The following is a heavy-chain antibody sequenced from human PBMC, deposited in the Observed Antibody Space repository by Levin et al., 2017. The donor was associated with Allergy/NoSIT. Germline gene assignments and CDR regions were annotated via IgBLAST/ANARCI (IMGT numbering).Heavy chain of an antibody. J-gene: IGHJ4*02. CDR3: ARGYGSGSHDH. D-gene: IGHD3-10*01. Sequence: GGSLRLSCAASGFTFSCFNMNWVRQAPGKGLEWLAYISITTTTVYYADSVKGRFTISRDNAKNSLFLQMNGLRSEDTAIYYCARGYGSGSHDHWGQGTLVTVSS. V-gene: IGHV3-48*01. CDR2: ISITTTTV. CDR1: GFTFSCFN.